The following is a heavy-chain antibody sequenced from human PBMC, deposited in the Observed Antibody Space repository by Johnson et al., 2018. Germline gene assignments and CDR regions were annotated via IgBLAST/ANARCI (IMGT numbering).Heavy chain of an antibody. D-gene: IGHD6-6*01. CDR3: ARGMKFGDLGIAPRRESPLDY. Sequence: QVQLVESGAEVKEPGASVKVSCKASGYTFTTYGITWLRQAPGQGLEWVGWISAYNGNTNYAQKVQGRVSMTTDTSTRPAFMERRSLTSDDTAVFYWARGMKFGDLGIAPRRESPLDYWGQGPLVTVSS. V-gene: IGHV1-18*01. CDR1: GYTFTTYG. J-gene: IGHJ4*02. CDR2: ISAYNGNT.